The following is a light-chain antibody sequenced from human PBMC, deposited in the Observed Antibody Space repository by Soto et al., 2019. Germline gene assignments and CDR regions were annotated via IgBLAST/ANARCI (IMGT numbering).Light chain of an antibody. J-gene: IGLJ1*01. CDR2: DIN. V-gene: IGLV2-14*01. CDR1: SSDVGNYIF. Sequence: QSVLTQPASVSGSPGQSITISCTGTSSDVGNYIFVSWYRQHPGKAPKPMIYDINNRPSGVSNRFSGSKSGNTASLTISGLQAEDEADYYCVSYTTSASYVFGNGTKVTVL. CDR3: VSYTTSASYV.